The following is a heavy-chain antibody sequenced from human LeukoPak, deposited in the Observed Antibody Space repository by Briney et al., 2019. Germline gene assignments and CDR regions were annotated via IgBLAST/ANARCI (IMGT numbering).Heavy chain of an antibody. J-gene: IGHJ4*02. CDR1: GFTFSSYG. D-gene: IGHD2-15*01. CDR2: ISYDGSNK. CDR3: AKDLDVVVVTSTGVDY. V-gene: IGHV3-30*18. Sequence: GRSLGLSCTASGFTFSSYGMHWVRQAPGKGLEWVAVISYDGSNKYYGDSVKGRFTISRDNSKNTLYLQMNSLRSEDTAVYYCAKDLDVVVVTSTGVDYWGQGTLVTVSS.